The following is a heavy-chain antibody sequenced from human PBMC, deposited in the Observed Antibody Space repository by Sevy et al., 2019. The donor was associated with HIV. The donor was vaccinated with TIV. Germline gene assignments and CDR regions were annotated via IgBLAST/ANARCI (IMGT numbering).Heavy chain of an antibody. Sequence: GGSLRLSCAASGFTFDDYAMHWVRQAPGKGLEWVSGISWNGGSIGYADSVKGRFTISRDNAKNSLYLQMNSLRAEDTALYYCAKDTQYSSSSHLYYYGMDVWGQGTTVTVSS. J-gene: IGHJ6*02. CDR1: GFTFDDYA. CDR3: AKDTQYSSSSHLYYYGMDV. V-gene: IGHV3-9*01. CDR2: ISWNGGSI. D-gene: IGHD6-13*01.